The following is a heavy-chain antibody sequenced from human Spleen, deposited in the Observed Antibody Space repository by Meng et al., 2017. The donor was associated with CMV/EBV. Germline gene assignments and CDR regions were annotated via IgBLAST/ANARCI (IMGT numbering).Heavy chain of an antibody. Sequence: GESLKISCSASGFTFSSYEMNWVRQAPGKGLEWVSYISSSGYTIYYADSVKGRFTISRDNAKNSLFLQINSLRAEDTAVYYCASPYDNSGYYSGYWGQGTLVTVSS. CDR3: ASPYDNSGYYSGY. CDR2: ISSSGYTI. CDR1: GFTFSSYE. D-gene: IGHD3-22*01. V-gene: IGHV3-48*03. J-gene: IGHJ4*02.